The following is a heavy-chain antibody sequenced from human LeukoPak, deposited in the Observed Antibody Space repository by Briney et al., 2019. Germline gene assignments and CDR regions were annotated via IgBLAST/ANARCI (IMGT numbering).Heavy chain of an antibody. CDR1: GFTFSSYW. V-gene: IGHV3-7*01. J-gene: IGHJ4*02. CDR3: VRGGGSGNHFAS. CDR2: INPDGSET. Sequence: GGSLRLSCAASGFTFSSYWMSWVRQAPGKGLDWVANINPDGSETNYMDSVKGRFTIARDNAMNSLYLQMNSLSAEDTSLYYCVRGGGSGNHFASWGQGALVTVSS. D-gene: IGHD6-19*01.